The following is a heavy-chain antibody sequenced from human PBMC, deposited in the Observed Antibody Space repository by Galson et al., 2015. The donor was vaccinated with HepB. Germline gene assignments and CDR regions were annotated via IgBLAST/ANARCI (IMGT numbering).Heavy chain of an antibody. CDR2: ISYDGSNK. V-gene: IGHV3-30-3*01. Sequence: SLRLSCAASGFTFSSYAMHWVRQAPGKGLEWVAVISYDGSNKYYADSVKGRFTISRDNSKNTLYLQMNSLRAEDTAVYYCARDGLDSGSSPETKLQLYGMDVWGQGTTVTVSS. CDR1: GFTFSSYA. J-gene: IGHJ6*02. CDR3: ARDGLDSGSSPETKLQLYGMDV. D-gene: IGHD3/OR15-3a*01.